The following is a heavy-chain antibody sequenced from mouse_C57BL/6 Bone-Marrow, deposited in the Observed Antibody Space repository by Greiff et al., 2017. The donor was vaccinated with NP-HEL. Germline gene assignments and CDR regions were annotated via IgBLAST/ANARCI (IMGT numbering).Heavy chain of an antibody. J-gene: IGHJ4*01. CDR1: GYTFTDYY. Sequence: EVQLQQSGPVLVKPGASVKMSCKASGYTFTDYYMNWVKQSHGKSLEWIGVINPYNGGTSYNQKFKGKATLTVDKSSSTAYMELNSLTSEDSAVYYCARELMITTEYYAMDYWGQGPSVTVSS. CDR3: ARELMITTEYYAMDY. D-gene: IGHD2-4*01. CDR2: INPYNGGT. V-gene: IGHV1-19*01.